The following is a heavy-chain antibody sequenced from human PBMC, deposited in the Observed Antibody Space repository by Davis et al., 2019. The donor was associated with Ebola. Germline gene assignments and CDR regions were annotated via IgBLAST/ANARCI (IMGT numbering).Heavy chain of an antibody. J-gene: IGHJ5*02. V-gene: IGHV3-23*01. CDR1: GFIFSSYA. CDR2: MAGSSGST. Sequence: GESLKISCAASGFIFSSYAMSWVRQAPGKGLEWVSAMAGSSGSTYYADSVKGRFTISRDNSKNTLNLQMNNLRAEDTAVYYCAKSAGTPGWFGPWGQGTLVTVSS. D-gene: IGHD1-1*01. CDR3: AKSAGTPGWFGP.